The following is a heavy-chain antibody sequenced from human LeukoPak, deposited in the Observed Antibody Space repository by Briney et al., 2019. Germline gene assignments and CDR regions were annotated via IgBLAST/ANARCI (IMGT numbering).Heavy chain of an antibody. CDR1: GFTFSHYG. V-gene: IGHV3-33*06. D-gene: IGHD4-11*01. CDR2: IWNDGTNR. CDR3: AKDAQRGFDYSNSLEY. J-gene: IGHJ4*02. Sequence: GGSLRLSCAASGFTFSHYGMHWVRQAPGKGLEWVAVIWNDGTNRYYGDSVKGRFTISRDDSKNTVYLQMNGLRAGDTAVYYCAKDAQRGFDYSNSLEYWGQGTLVTVSS.